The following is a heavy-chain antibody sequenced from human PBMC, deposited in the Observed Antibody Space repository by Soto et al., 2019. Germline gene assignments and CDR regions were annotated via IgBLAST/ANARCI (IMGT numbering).Heavy chain of an antibody. Sequence: GASVKVSCKASGGTFSSYAISWVRQAPGQGLEWMGGIIPIFGTANYAQKFQGRVTITADESTSTAYMELSSLRSEDTAVYYCARVVRSGLRWYPGSPYYFDYWGQGTLVTVSS. CDR1: GGTFSSYA. J-gene: IGHJ4*02. CDR2: IIPIFGTA. V-gene: IGHV1-69*13. D-gene: IGHD4-17*01. CDR3: ARVVRSGLRWYPGSPYYFDY.